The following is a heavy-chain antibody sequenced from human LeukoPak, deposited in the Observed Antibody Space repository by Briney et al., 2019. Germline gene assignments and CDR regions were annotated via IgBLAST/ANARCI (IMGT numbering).Heavy chain of an antibody. CDR3: ARDREVGDGIDSFDI. CDR1: GFTFSSYF. Sequence: PGGSLRLSCAAFGFTFSSYFMTWVRQAPGKGLEWVSVIYSGGSTYYAESVKGRFTISRDDSKNTLYLQMNSLRAEDTAVYYCARDREVGDGIDSFDIWGQGTIVTVSS. CDR2: IYSGGST. D-gene: IGHD1-26*01. V-gene: IGHV3-66*01. J-gene: IGHJ3*02.